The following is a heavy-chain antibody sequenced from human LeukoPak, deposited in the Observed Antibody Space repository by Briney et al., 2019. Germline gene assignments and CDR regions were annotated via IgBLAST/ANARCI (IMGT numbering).Heavy chain of an antibody. D-gene: IGHD1-26*01. CDR1: GFTFSSYA. V-gene: IGHV3-30-3*01. CDR3: ARVRVGWELLRRAFDI. CDR2: ISYDGSNK. J-gene: IGHJ3*02. Sequence: GGSLRLSCAASGFTFSSYAMHWVRQAPGKGLEWVAVISYDGSNKYYADPVKGRFTISRDNSKNTLYLQMNSLRAEDTAVYYCARVRVGWELLRRAFDIWGHGTMVTVSS.